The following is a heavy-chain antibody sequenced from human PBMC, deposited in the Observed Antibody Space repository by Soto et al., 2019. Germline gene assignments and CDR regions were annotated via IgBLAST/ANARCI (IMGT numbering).Heavy chain of an antibody. CDR1: GGSISSYY. J-gene: IGHJ1*01. Sequence: QVQLQESGPGLVQPSETLSLTCTVSGGSISSYYWTWIRQPPGKGLDWIGYIYYSGSANYNPSLMSRVTISLDTSKYQFSLELSSVTAADTAVYYCACCSYGDYTFEYFRYWGQGILVTVSS. V-gene: IGHV4-59*08. CDR3: ACCSYGDYTFEYFRY. D-gene: IGHD4-17*01. CDR2: IYYSGSA.